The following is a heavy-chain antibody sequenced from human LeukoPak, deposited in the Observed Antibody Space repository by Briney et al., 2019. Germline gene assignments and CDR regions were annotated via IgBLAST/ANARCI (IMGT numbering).Heavy chain of an antibody. J-gene: IGHJ4*02. Sequence: GGSLRLSCVASGFTFNTYTMNWVRQSPGKGLEWVSTISGSGDATYYADSVRDRFTISRDNSKNTLFLQMNSLRAEDTAVYYCATGWTTVITPYFGDWGQGALVTVSS. CDR3: ATGWTTVITPYFGD. D-gene: IGHD4-23*01. CDR2: ISGSGDAT. CDR1: GFTFNTYT. V-gene: IGHV3-23*01.